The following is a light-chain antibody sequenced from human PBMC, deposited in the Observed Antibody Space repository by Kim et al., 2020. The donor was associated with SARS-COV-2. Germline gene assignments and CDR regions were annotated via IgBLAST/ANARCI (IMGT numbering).Light chain of an antibody. Sequence: RATINCKSSQSVSHSPNNKNYLAWYQQKSGQPPKLLIYWASTRESGVPDRFSGSGSGTDFTLTITSLQAEDVAVYFCHQYATFPYSFGQGTKLEI. CDR1: QSVSHSPNNKNY. V-gene: IGKV4-1*01. CDR3: HQYATFPYS. CDR2: WAS. J-gene: IGKJ2*03.